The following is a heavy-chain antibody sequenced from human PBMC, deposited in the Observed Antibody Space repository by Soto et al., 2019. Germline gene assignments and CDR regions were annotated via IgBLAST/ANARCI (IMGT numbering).Heavy chain of an antibody. Sequence: ASVKVSCKASGYTFTSYGISWVRQAPGQGLEWMGWISAYNGNTNYAQKLQGRVTMTTDTSTNTAYMELRSLRSDDTAVYYCARDSGGGIAAQFDYWGQGTLVTVSS. CDR2: ISAYNGNT. V-gene: IGHV1-18*01. CDR3: ARDSGGGIAAQFDY. D-gene: IGHD6-13*01. CDR1: GYTFTSYG. J-gene: IGHJ4*02.